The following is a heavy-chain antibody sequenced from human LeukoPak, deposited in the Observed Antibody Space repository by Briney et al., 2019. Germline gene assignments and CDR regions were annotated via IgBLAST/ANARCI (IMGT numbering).Heavy chain of an antibody. J-gene: IGHJ4*02. CDR3: AKDAILDY. D-gene: IGHD3-3*01. CDR2: IRYDGSNK. Sequence: PGGSLRLSCAASGFTFNNYDMHWVRQTPGKGLEWVAFIRYDGSNKSYADSVKGRFTISRDTSKNTLYLRMNSLRAEDTAVYYCAKDAILDYWGQGTLVTVSS. CDR1: GFTFNNYD. V-gene: IGHV3-30*02.